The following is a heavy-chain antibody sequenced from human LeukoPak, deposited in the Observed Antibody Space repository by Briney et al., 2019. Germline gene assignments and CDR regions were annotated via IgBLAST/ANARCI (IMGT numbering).Heavy chain of an antibody. V-gene: IGHV3-49*03. CDR1: GFTFGDYA. CDR3: TRAPDCTNGVCYRGTRAYYFDY. Sequence: PGGSLRLSCTASGFTFGDYAMSWFRKAPGKGLEWVGFIRSKAYGGTTEYAASVKGRFTISRDDSKSIAYLQMNSLKTEDTAVYYCTRAPDCTNGVCYRGTRAYYFDYWGQGTLVTVSS. CDR2: IRSKAYGGTT. D-gene: IGHD2-8*01. J-gene: IGHJ4*02.